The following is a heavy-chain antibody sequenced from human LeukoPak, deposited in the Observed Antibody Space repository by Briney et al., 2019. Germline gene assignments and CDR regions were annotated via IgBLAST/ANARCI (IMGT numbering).Heavy chain of an antibody. J-gene: IGHJ4*02. CDR1: GFTFSSYG. V-gene: IGHV3-30*18. D-gene: IGHD2-8*02. Sequence: AGGSLRLSCAASGFTFSSYGMHWVRQTPGKGLEWVAVISYDGSNKYYADSVKGRFTISRDNSKNTLYLQMNSLRAEDTAVYYCAKDLTVLRYYFDYWGQGTLVTVSS. CDR2: ISYDGSNK. CDR3: AKDLTVLRYYFDY.